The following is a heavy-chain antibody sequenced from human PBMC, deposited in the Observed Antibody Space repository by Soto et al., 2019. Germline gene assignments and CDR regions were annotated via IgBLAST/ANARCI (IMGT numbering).Heavy chain of an antibody. D-gene: IGHD1-1*01. J-gene: IGHJ4*02. CDR1: GGSISSSSYY. CDR3: AINKYNYVQSPFDY. V-gene: IGHV4-39*01. Sequence: QLQLQESGPGLVNPSETLSLTCTVSGGSISSSSYYWGWIRQPPGKGPECIAIIYYCGNTYYNRSTKSRVTLSSDTSNNQISLQLSFVAATDTAVYYCAINKYNYVQSPFDYWGQGSMVTVSS. CDR2: IYYCGNT.